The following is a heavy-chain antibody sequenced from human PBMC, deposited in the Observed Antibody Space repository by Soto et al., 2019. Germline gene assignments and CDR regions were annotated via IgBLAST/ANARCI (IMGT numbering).Heavy chain of an antibody. V-gene: IGHV4-31*03. Sequence: TLSLTCTVSGGSISSGGYYWSWIRQHPGKGLEWIGYIYYSGSTYYNPSLKSRVTISVDTSKNQFSLKLSSVTAADTAVYYCARGSYHYYDSSGYYYFDYWGQGTLVTVSS. CDR2: IYYSGST. CDR1: GGSISSGGYY. CDR3: ARGSYHYYDSSGYYYFDY. D-gene: IGHD3-22*01. J-gene: IGHJ4*02.